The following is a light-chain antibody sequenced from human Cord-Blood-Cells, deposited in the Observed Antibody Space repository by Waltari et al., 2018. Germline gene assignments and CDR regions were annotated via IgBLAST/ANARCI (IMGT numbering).Light chain of an antibody. CDR2: AGS. CDR1: GRDVGRYNL. Sequence: QSDLPQPASVSGSAGPSITIACIGTGRDVGRYNLVSWYQPHPGKAPKLMISAGSKRPSGVSNRFSGSKSGNTASLTISGLQAEDEADYYCCSYAGSSTWVFGGGTKLTVL. V-gene: IGLV2-23*01. CDR3: CSYAGSSTWV. J-gene: IGLJ3*02.